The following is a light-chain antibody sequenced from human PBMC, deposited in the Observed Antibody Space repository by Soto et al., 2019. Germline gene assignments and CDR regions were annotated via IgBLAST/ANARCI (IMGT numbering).Light chain of an antibody. V-gene: IGLV2-8*01. J-gene: IGLJ3*02. CDR1: SSDVGAYKY. CDR3: TSYVGNDIWV. CDR2: EVT. Sequence: QSALTQPPSASGSSGPSVTISCTGASSDVGAYKYVSWYQQYPGKAPKLMIYEVTKRPSGVPDRFSGSKSGNTASLTVSGLQAEDESDYYCTSYVGNDIWVFGGGTKLTV.